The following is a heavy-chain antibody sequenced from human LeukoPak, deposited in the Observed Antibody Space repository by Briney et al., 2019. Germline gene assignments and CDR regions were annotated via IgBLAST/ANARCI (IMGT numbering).Heavy chain of an antibody. CDR1: GNYW. CDR2: INSDGSWT. V-gene: IGHV3-74*01. CDR3: ARGRYYLDS. D-gene: IGHD1-14*01. J-gene: IGHJ4*02. Sequence: GGSLRLSCAASGNYWMHWVRQAPGKGLVWVSHINSDGSWTSYADSVKGRFTISRDNAKNTLYLHMSSLRAEDTAVYYCARGRYYLDSWGQGTLVTVSS.